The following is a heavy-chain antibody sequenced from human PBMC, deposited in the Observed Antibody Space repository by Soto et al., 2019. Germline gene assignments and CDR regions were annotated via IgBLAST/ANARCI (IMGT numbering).Heavy chain of an antibody. CDR2: ISAYNGNT. CDR3: ARFRKPDYDFWSGHFDY. J-gene: IGHJ4*02. D-gene: IGHD3-3*01. Sequence: QVQLVQSGAEVKKPGASVKVSCKASGYTFTSYGISWVRQAPGQGLEWMGWISAYNGNTNYAQKLQGRVTMTTDTATSTAYMELRSRRSDDTAVYYCARFRKPDYDFWSGHFDYGGQGTLGTVSS. CDR1: GYTFTSYG. V-gene: IGHV1-18*04.